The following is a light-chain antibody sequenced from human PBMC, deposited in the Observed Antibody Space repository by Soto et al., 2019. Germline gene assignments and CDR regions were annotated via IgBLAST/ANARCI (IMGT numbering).Light chain of an antibody. J-gene: IGKJ1*01. CDR1: QSVSSNN. CDR3: QQYGTSPRT. CDR2: GAS. Sequence: EIVLTQSPGTLSLSPGERATLSCRASQSVSSNNLAWYQHKRGQAPRLLMYGASSRATGIPDRFSGSGSGTDFTLTITRLEPEDFAVYYWQQYGTSPRTFGQGTKVEIK. V-gene: IGKV3-20*01.